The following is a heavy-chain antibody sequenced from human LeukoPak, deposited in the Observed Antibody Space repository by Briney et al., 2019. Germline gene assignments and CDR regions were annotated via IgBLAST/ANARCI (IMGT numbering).Heavy chain of an antibody. J-gene: IGHJ3*02. Sequence: KASETLSLTCTVSGGSISSYYWSWIRQPPGKGLEWIGYIYYSGSTNYNPSLKSRVTISVDTSKNQFSLKLSSVTAADTAVYYCARDSGRGGGPDDAFDIWGQGTMVTVSS. CDR1: GGSISSYY. D-gene: IGHD3-10*01. V-gene: IGHV4-59*01. CDR3: ARDSGRGGGPDDAFDI. CDR2: IYYSGST.